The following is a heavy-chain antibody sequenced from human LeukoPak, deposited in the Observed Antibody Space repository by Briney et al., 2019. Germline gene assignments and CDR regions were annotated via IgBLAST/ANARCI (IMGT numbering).Heavy chain of an antibody. CDR2: IIPIFGTA. V-gene: IGHV1-69*13. D-gene: IGHD6-6*01. Sequence: GASVKVSCKASGGTFSSYAISWVRQAPGQGLEWMGGIIPIFGTANYAQKFQGRVTITADESTSTAYMELSSLRSEDTAVYYCARGGSSSFWFDPWGQGTLVTVSS. J-gene: IGHJ5*02. CDR1: GGTFSSYA. CDR3: ARGGSSSFWFDP.